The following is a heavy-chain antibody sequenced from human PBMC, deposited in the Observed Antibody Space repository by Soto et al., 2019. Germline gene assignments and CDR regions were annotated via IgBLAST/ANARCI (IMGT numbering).Heavy chain of an antibody. CDR2: IYYSGST. V-gene: IGHV4-39*01. D-gene: IGHD3-16*02. J-gene: IGHJ6*03. Sequence: PSETLSLTCTVSDGSISSSSYYWGWIRQPPGKGLEWIGSIYYSGSTYYNPSLKSRVTISVDTSKNQFSLKLSSVTAADTAVYYCARIGNYYDYIWGSYRLYYYYYYYMDVWGKGTTVTVSS. CDR1: DGSISSSSYY. CDR3: ARIGNYYDYIWGSYRLYYYYYYYMDV.